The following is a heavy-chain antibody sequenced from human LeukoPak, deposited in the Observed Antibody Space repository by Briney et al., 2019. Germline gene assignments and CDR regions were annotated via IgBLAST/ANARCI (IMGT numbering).Heavy chain of an antibody. Sequence: SVKVSCKASGGTFSSYAISWVRQAPGQGLEWMGGIIPIFGTANYAQKFQGRVTIIADESTSTAYMELSSLRSEDTAVYYCARTGTTAWYFDLWGRGTLVTVSS. CDR1: GGTFSSYA. D-gene: IGHD1-7*01. CDR2: IIPIFGTA. J-gene: IGHJ2*01. V-gene: IGHV1-69*13. CDR3: ARTGTTAWYFDL.